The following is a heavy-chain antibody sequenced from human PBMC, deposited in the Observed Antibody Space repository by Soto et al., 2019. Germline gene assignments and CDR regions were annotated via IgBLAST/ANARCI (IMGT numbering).Heavy chain of an antibody. J-gene: IGHJ4*02. CDR3: ARDASGWSQY. D-gene: IGHD6-19*01. V-gene: IGHV3-53*01. CDR2: IYSGGST. CDR1: GFTVSSSY. Sequence: GGSLRLSCAASGFTVSSSYMSWVRQAPGQGLEWVLVIYSGGSTYYADSVKGRFTISRDNSKNTLYLQLNSLRAEDTGIYFCARDASGWSQYWGRGILVTVSS.